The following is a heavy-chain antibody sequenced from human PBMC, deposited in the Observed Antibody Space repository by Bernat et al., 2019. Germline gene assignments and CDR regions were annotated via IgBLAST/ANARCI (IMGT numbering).Heavy chain of an antibody. CDR3: ARDLGLMGYFDY. CDR1: GFTFSSYG. CDR2: RSYDGSNT. J-gene: IGHJ4*02. Sequence: QVQRVESGGGVVQPGRSLRLSCAASGFTFSSYGMHWVRQAPGKGLEWVAVRSYDGSNTYYADSVKRRFTISRDTSKSTLYLQLHSLRAEDTAVYYCARDLGLMGYFDYWGQGTLVTVSS. D-gene: IGHD3-16*01. V-gene: IGHV3-30*03.